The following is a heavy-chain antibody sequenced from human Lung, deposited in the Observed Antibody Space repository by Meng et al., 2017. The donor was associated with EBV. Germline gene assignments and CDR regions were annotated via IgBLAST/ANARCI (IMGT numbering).Heavy chain of an antibody. CDR1: GGSFSGYY. Sequence: VRLQQGGAGLLKPSETLSLTCAVYGGSFSGYYWSWIRQPPGKGLEWIGEINHSGSTNYNPSLKSRVTISVDTSKNHFSLSLSSVTAADTAVYYCARDPAWTAAGSFDYWGQGTLVTVSS. V-gene: IGHV4-34*01. J-gene: IGHJ4*02. D-gene: IGHD6-13*01. CDR2: INHSGST. CDR3: ARDPAWTAAGSFDY.